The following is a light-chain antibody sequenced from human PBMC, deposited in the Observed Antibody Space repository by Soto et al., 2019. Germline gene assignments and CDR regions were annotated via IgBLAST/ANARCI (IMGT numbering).Light chain of an antibody. V-gene: IGKV1-39*01. J-gene: IGKJ1*01. CDR2: AS. CDR3: QQGHGT. CDR1: QSISSD. Sequence: DIQMTQSPSSLSASIGDRVTITCRASQSISSDLCWYQQKPGNAPKFLMYASILQGGVPSRFSGSGSGTDFTHTTTSLQPEDFPTYYCQQGHGTFGQGTKVEVK.